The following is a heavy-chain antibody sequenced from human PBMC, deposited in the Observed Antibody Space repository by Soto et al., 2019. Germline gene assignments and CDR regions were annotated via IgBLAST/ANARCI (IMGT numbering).Heavy chain of an antibody. CDR2: ISSSGSTI. CDR3: ARDIVVVPAARVFYYGSGSPAGV. J-gene: IGHJ4*02. D-gene: IGHD2-2*01. V-gene: IGHV3-11*01. Sequence: GGSLRLSCAASGFTFSDYYMSWIRQAPGKGLEWVSYISSSGSTIYYADSGKGRFTISRDNAKNSLYLQMNSLRAEDTAVYYCARDIVVVPAARVFYYGSGSPAGVWGQGTLVTVSS. CDR1: GFTFSDYY.